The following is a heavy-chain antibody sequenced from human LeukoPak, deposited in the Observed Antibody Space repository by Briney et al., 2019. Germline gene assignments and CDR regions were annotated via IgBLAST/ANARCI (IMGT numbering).Heavy chain of an antibody. D-gene: IGHD3-22*01. J-gene: IGHJ6*03. CDR3: AKGLYYYDSSGYMDV. V-gene: IGHV1-2*02. CDR2: INPNSGGT. CDR1: GYTFTGYY. Sequence: ASVKVSCKXSGYTFTGYYMHWVRQAPGQGLEWMGWINPNSGGTNYAQKFQGRVTMTRDTSISTAYMELSRLRSDDTAVYYCAKGLYYYDSSGYMDVWGKGTTVTVSS.